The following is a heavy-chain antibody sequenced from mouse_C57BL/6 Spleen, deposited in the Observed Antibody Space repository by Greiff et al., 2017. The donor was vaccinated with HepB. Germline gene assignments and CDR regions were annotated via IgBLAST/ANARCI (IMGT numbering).Heavy chain of an antibody. CDR1: GYTFTSYW. J-gene: IGHJ2*01. CDR2: INPSNGGT. D-gene: IGHD3-2*02. V-gene: IGHV1-53*01. Sequence: VQLQQPGTELVKPGASVKLSCKASGYTFTSYWMHWVKQRPGQGLEWIGNINPSNGGTNYNEKFKSKATLTVDKSSSTAYMQLSSLTSEDSAVYYCAGSDSSGYDYFDYWGQGTTLTVSS. CDR3: AGSDSSGYDYFDY.